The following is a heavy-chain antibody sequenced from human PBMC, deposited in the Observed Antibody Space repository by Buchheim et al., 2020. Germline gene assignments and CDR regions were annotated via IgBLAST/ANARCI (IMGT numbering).Heavy chain of an antibody. D-gene: IGHD3-16*02. CDR2: IYYSGST. CDR3: ARASTRRMITFGGVIVGNYYYGMDV. Sequence: QVQLQESGPGLVKPSQTLSLTCTVSGGSISSGDYYWSWIRQPPGKGLEWIGYIYYSGSTYYNPSLKSRVTISVDTSTNQSSLKLSSVTAADTAVYYCARASTRRMITFGGVIVGNYYYGMDVWGQGTT. CDR1: GGSISSGDYY. V-gene: IGHV4-30-4*01. J-gene: IGHJ6*02.